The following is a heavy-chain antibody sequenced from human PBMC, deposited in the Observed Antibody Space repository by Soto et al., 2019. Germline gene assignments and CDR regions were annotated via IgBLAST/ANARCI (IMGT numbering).Heavy chain of an antibody. D-gene: IGHD2-15*01. CDR1: GGSIRSYY. Sequence: ETLSLTCTVAGGSIRSYYWSWVRQHPGKGLEWIGYIYYIGSTNYNPSLKSRVTISVDTSKNQFSLKLSSVTAADTAVYYCARDGGYCSGGSCSPGAFDIWGQGTMVTVSS. CDR3: ARDGGYCSGGSCSPGAFDI. J-gene: IGHJ3*02. CDR2: IYYIGST. V-gene: IGHV4-59*01.